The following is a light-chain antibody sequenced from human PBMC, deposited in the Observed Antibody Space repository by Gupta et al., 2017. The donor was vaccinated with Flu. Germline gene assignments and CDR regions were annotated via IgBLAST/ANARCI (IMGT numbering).Light chain of an antibody. Sequence: DIQMTQSPSSLPAFVGDRVTITCRASQGITNSLVWFQQKPGKAPKSLIFAASTLHSGVPSRFSGSGSGRVFTLTISSLQPEDFATYYCQQYYDNPPTFGQGTKLEIK. CDR1: QGITNS. V-gene: IGKV1-16*01. CDR3: QQYYDNPPT. CDR2: AAS. J-gene: IGKJ2*01.